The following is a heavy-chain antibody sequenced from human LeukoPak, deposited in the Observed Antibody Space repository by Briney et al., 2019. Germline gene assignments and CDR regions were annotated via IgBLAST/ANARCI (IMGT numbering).Heavy chain of an antibody. CDR1: GFTFSSYW. D-gene: IGHD3-22*01. Sequence: PGGSLRLSCAASGFTFSSYWMSWVGQPPGKGLEWVANIKQDGSEKYYVDSVKGRFTISRDNAKNSLYLQMNSLRAEDTAVYYCARETYYYDSSGFPSDAFDIWGQGTMVTVSS. V-gene: IGHV3-7*01. CDR2: IKQDGSEK. J-gene: IGHJ3*02. CDR3: ARETYYYDSSGFPSDAFDI.